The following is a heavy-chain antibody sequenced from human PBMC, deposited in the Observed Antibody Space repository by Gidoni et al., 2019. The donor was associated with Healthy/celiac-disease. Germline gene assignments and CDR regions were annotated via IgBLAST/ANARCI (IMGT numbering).Heavy chain of an antibody. D-gene: IGHD2-2*01. J-gene: IGHJ6*02. CDR1: GFTFSSYS. CDR2: ISSSSSYI. V-gene: IGHV3-21*01. CDR3: ARDPLVVVPANYYYGMDV. Sequence: EVQLVESGGGLVKPGGSLRLSCAASGFTFSSYSMNWVRQAPGKGLEWVSSISSSSSYIYYADSVKGRFTISRDNAKNSLYLQMNSLRAEDTAVYYCARDPLVVVPANYYYGMDVWGQGTTVTVSS.